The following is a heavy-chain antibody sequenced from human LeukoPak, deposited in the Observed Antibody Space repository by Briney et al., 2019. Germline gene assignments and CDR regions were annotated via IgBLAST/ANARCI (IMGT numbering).Heavy chain of an antibody. V-gene: IGHV3-30-3*01. D-gene: IGHD6-25*01. CDR3: ARGGSRGYWGIDY. Sequence: GGSLRLSCAASGFTFSSYAMHWVRQAPGKGLEWVAVISYDGSNKYYADSVKGRFTISRDNSKNTLYLQMNSLRAEDTAVYYCARGGSRGYWGIDYWGQGTLVTVSS. J-gene: IGHJ4*02. CDR1: GFTFSSYA. CDR2: ISYDGSNK.